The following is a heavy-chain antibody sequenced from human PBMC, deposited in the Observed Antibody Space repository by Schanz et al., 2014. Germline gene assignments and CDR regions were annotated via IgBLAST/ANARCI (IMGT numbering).Heavy chain of an antibody. CDR3: AATTSLAD. D-gene: IGHD3-16*01. Sequence: EVQLVQSGGGLVQPGGSLRLSCAASGFSVTTNYMTWVRQAPGKGLEWVSVIYTGTPTYYADSVKGRFTISRDSSKNTVSLQMNSLRDEDTAVYYCAATTSLADWGQGTLVAVSS. CDR1: GFSVTTNY. V-gene: IGHV3-66*01. CDR2: IYTGTPT. J-gene: IGHJ4*02.